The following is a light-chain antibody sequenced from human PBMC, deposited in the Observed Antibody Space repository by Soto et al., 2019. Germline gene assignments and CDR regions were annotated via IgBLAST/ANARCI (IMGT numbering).Light chain of an antibody. Sequence: DIPMTQSPSSLSASVGDRVTITCRASQRISTYLIWYQQKPGKATNILIYGTSSLQSGVPSRFSGSGSGTQFTLTISSLQPEDFATDYCQQSYSTPFTFGPGTKVDS. V-gene: IGKV1-39*01. CDR2: GTS. CDR1: QRISTY. CDR3: QQSYSTPFT. J-gene: IGKJ3*01.